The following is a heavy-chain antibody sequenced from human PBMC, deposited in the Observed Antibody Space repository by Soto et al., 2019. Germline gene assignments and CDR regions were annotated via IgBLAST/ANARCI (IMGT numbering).Heavy chain of an antibody. Sequence: PETLFLTCTVSGGSISSSSYYWGWIRQAQGKGLQRIGSIYYSGSTYYNPSLKSRVTISVDTSKNQFSLKLSSVTAADTAVYYCARQLRTYYDFWCGYSYYSGMDVWGQGTTLTVSS. CDR2: IYYSGST. CDR3: ARQLRTYYDFWCGYSYYSGMDV. D-gene: IGHD3-3*01. V-gene: IGHV4-39*01. CDR1: GGSISSSSYY. J-gene: IGHJ6*02.